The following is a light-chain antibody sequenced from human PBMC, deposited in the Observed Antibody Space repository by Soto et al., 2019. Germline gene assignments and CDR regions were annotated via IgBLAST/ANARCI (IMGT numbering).Light chain of an antibody. V-gene: IGLV2-14*01. CDR3: TSYGGGTSVL. CDR2: EVS. J-gene: IGLJ2*01. CDR1: SSNVGDYNY. Sequence: QSALTQPASVSGSPGQSITISCTGSSSNVGDYNYVSWYQQHPGKAPKLIIFEVSHRPSGISDRFSGSKSGNTASLTISGLQAEDEADYYCTSYGGGTSVLVGGGTKLTVL.